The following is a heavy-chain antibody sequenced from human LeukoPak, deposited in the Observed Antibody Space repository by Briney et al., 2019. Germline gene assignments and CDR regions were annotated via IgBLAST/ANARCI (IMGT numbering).Heavy chain of an antibody. V-gene: IGHV4-34*01. CDR3: ARNGLYYFDY. D-gene: IGHD2-8*01. CDR1: GGSFSGYY. CDR2: INHSGST. J-gene: IGHJ4*02. Sequence: SETLSLTCAVYGGSFSGYYWSWIRQPPGKGLEWIGEINHSGSTNYNPSLKSRVTISVDTSKNQFSLKLSSVTAADTAVYYCARNGLYYFDYWGQGTLVTVSS.